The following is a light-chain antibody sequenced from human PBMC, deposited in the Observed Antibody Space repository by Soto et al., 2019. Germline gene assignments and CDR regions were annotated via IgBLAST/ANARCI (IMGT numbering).Light chain of an antibody. J-gene: IGKJ5*01. CDR3: PQSSRTLTT. CDR1: QSISSY. CDR2: SAS. V-gene: IGKV1-39*01. Sequence: SSLSASVGDRVTITCRASQSISSYLNWDQQKPGTAPKLLIDSASSLQRGVPSRFSGGGAGTYFTLTSSSLQPAGFATYSCPQSSRTLTTFGPGTRLEIK.